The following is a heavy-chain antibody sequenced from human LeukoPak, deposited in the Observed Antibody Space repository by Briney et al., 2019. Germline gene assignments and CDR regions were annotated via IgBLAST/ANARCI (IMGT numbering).Heavy chain of an antibody. CDR2: INHSGST. D-gene: IGHD1-14*01. V-gene: IGHV4-34*01. Sequence: SETLSLTCAVYGGSFSGYYWSWIRQPPGKGPEWIGEINHSGSTNYNPSLKSRVTISVDTSKNQFSLKLSSVTAADTAVYYCARGYRNWFDPWGQGTLVTVSS. CDR3: ARGYRNWFDP. CDR1: GGSFSGYY. J-gene: IGHJ5*02.